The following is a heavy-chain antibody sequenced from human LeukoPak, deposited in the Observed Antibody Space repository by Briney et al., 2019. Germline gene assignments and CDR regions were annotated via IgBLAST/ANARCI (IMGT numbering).Heavy chain of an antibody. Sequence: GGSLRLSCADSGFTFSTTVMSWVRQAPGKGLEWISTISGGGSSTYYADSVKGRFTISRDNSKNTLYLQMNSLRAGDTAVYYCAKRESSGKYFDYWGQGTLVTVSS. CDR3: AKRESSGKYFDY. V-gene: IGHV3-23*01. J-gene: IGHJ4*02. CDR2: ISGGGSST. CDR1: GFTFSTTV. D-gene: IGHD6-19*01.